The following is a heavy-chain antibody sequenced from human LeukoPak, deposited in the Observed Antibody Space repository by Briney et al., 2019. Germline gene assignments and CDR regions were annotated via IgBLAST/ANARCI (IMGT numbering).Heavy chain of an antibody. D-gene: IGHD2-2*01. CDR3: ARDLCSTTSCFDY. CDR1: GFIFSSYG. Sequence: RGSLRLSCVTSGFIFSSYGIHWVRQAPGKGLEWVAWHFASNKYYAESVRGRFTMSRDNSKSTLYLQMDSLRVEDTAVYYCARDLCSTTSCFDYWGQGTLVSVSS. CDR2: HFASNK. J-gene: IGHJ4*02. V-gene: IGHV3-33*01.